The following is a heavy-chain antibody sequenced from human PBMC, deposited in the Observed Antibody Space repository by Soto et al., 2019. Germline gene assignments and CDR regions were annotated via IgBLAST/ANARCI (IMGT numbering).Heavy chain of an antibody. J-gene: IGHJ5*02. CDR1: GFTFSSYA. CDR3: AKDRGPVGATTSDWFDP. Sequence: GGSLRLSCAASGFTFSSYAMSWVRQAPGKGLEWVSAISGSGGSTYYADSVKGRFTISRDNSKNTLYLQMNSLRAEDTAVYYCAKDRGPVGATTSDWFDPWGQEPWSPSPQ. CDR2: ISGSGGST. D-gene: IGHD1-26*01. V-gene: IGHV3-23*01.